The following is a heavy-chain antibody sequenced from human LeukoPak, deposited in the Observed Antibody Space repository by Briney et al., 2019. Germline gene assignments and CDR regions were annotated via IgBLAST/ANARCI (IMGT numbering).Heavy chain of an antibody. J-gene: IGHJ5*02. D-gene: IGHD3-3*01. CDR3: ARGCQSFWSGYFWFDP. Sequence: SETPSLTCAVYGGSFSGYYWSWIRQPPGKGLEWIGEINHSGSTNYNPSLKSRVTISVDTSKNQFSLKLSSVTAADTAVHYCARGCQSFWSGYFWFDPWGQGTLVTVSS. CDR2: INHSGST. CDR1: GGSFSGYY. V-gene: IGHV4-34*01.